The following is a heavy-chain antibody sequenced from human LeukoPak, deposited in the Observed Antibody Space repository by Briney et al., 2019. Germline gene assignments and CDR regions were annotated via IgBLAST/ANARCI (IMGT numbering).Heavy chain of an antibody. CDR2: ISYDGSHE. J-gene: IGHJ3*02. CDR3: ARGSVVGGRDAFDI. CDR1: GFTFSSYA. Sequence: GRSLRLSCAASGFTFSSYAIHWVRQVPGKGLEWVAVISYDGSHEYYGDSVKGRFTISRDNFKNTLYLQMNSLRAEDTAVYYCARGSVVGGRDAFDIWGQGTVVTVSS. D-gene: IGHD1-26*01. V-gene: IGHV3-30-3*01.